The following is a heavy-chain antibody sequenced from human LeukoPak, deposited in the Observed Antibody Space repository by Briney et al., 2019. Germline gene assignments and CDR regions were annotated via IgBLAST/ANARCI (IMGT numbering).Heavy chain of an antibody. D-gene: IGHD3-10*01. CDR3: ARVYYYGSGEYNWFDP. V-gene: IGHV1-69*06. J-gene: IGHJ5*02. Sequence: GASVKVSCKASGGTFSSYAISWVRQAPGQGLEWMGGIIPIFGTANYAQKFQGRVTITADKSTSTAYMELSSLRSEDTAVYYCARVYYYGSGEYNWFDPWGQGALVTVSS. CDR2: IIPIFGTA. CDR1: GGTFSSYA.